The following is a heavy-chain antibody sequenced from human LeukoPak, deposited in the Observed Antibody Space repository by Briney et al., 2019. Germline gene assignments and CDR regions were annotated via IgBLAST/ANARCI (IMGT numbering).Heavy chain of an antibody. J-gene: IGHJ4*02. CDR3: AKTEAPAAIRAGSDY. CDR1: GFTFSNYG. D-gene: IGHD2-2*02. V-gene: IGHV3-23*01. CDR2: ISGRGSAT. Sequence: GGSLRLSCAASGFTFSNYGMSWVRQAPGKGLEWVSTISGRGSATYNAGSVKGRFTTSRDSSNNTLYLQMNSLRAEDTAVYYCAKTEAPAAIRAGSDYWGQGTLVTVSS.